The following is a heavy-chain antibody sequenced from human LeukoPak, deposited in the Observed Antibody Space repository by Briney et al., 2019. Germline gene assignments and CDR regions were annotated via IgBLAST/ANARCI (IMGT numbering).Heavy chain of an antibody. Sequence: GASVKVSCKASGYTFTSYGISWVRQAPGQGLEWMGWISAYNGNTNYAQKLQGRVTMTRDTSISTAYMELSRLRSDDTAVYYCAREASQWLAVLGYWGQGTLVTVSS. V-gene: IGHV1-18*01. CDR1: GYTFTSYG. J-gene: IGHJ4*02. D-gene: IGHD6-19*01. CDR2: ISAYNGNT. CDR3: AREASQWLAVLGY.